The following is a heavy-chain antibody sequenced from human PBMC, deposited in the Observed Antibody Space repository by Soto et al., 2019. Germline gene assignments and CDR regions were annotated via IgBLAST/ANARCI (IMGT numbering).Heavy chain of an antibody. J-gene: IGHJ6*02. CDR3: ARDCSGGSCYPGMDV. CDR1: VFNFNSYT. V-gene: IGHV3-21*01. D-gene: IGHD2-15*01. CDR2: ISSSGYI. Sequence: PGGSLRLSCAASVFNFNSYTINWVRQGPGKRLEWLSSISSSGYIFSTDSVRGRFTISRDNAKNSVYLQINSLRAEDTAVYFCARDCSGGSCYPGMDVWGQGTTVTVSS.